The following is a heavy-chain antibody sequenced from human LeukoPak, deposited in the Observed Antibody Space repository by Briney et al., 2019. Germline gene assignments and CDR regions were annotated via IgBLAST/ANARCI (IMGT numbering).Heavy chain of an antibody. V-gene: IGHV3-7*03. J-gene: IGHJ4*02. CDR1: GFNFNIYW. CDR2: IKQDGSET. CDR3: AALIIGRPFDY. Sequence: GGSLRLSCAASGFNFNIYWMSWVRQAPGKGLEYMASIKQDGSETYYVDSVKGRFTISRDNAKDSLDLQMNNLRAEDTAVYYCAALIIGRPFDYWGQGTLVIVSP. D-gene: IGHD1-26*01.